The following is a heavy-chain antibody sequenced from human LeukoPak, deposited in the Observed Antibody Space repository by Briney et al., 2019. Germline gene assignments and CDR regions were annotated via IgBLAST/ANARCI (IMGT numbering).Heavy chain of an antibody. CDR1: GFTFSTYA. CDR3: ARGLYYFDY. D-gene: IGHD3-16*01. CDR2: INSNGDEI. V-gene: IGHV3-23*01. Sequence: GGSLRLSCAASGFTFSTYAMTWVRQAPGKGLEWVSGINSNGDEIYYADSVRGRFTISRDNSNNALYLQMNSLRAEDTAVYYCARGLYYFDYWGQGTLVTVSS. J-gene: IGHJ4*02.